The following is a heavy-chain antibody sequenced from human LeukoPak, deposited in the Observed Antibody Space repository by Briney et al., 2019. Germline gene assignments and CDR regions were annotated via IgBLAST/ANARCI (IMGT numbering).Heavy chain of an antibody. CDR2: IYTSGST. V-gene: IGHV4-4*07. J-gene: IGHJ4*02. D-gene: IGHD5-12*01. CDR3: ARNPVTTINYFDY. Sequence: PSETLSLTCTVAGGSISSYYWSWIRQPAGKRLEWIGRIYTSGSTNYNPSLKSRVTISVDTSKNQFSLKLSSVTAADTAVYYCARNPVTTINYFDYWGQGTLVTVSS. CDR1: GGSISSYY.